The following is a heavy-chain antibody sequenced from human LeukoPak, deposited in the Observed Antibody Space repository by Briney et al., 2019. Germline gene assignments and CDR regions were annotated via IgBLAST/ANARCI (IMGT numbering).Heavy chain of an antibody. Sequence: ASVKVSCKVSGYTLTELSMHWVRQAPGKGLERMGGFDLEDGETIYAQKFQGRVTMTEDTSTDTAYMELSSLRSEDTAVYYCATNARPGGVVVPAAIKDNYFDYWAREPWSPSPQ. CDR1: GYTLTELS. V-gene: IGHV1-24*01. CDR2: FDLEDGET. D-gene: IGHD2-2*02. CDR3: ATNARPGGVVVPAAIKDNYFDY. J-gene: IGHJ4*02.